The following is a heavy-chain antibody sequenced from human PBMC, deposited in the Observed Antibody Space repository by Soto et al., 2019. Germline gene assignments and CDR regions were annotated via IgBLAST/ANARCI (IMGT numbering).Heavy chain of an antibody. CDR2: IPYDGNNE. CDR3: ARAGLLYDSSGLYAFDV. V-gene: IGHV3-30-3*01. J-gene: IGHJ3*01. Sequence: GGSLRLSCAASGFTFSSYAMQWVRQAPGKGLEWVALIPYDGNNEYYADSVKGRFTISRDNSKNTVYLQMNRLRPEDTAVYYCARAGLLYDSSGLYAFDVWGQRTMVTVSS. D-gene: IGHD3-22*01. CDR1: GFTFSSYA.